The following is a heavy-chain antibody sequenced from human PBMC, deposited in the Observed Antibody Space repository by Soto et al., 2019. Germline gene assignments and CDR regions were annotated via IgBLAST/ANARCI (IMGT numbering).Heavy chain of an antibody. V-gene: IGHV3-48*02. D-gene: IGHD3-16*01. CDR1: GFTLSNYA. J-gene: IGHJ6*02. CDR3: LRIKLVEFFFINVDVYDMDV. Sequence: GGSLRLSCAASGFTLSNYAVNWVRQAPGKGLEWVSYISSDSRYIYYGDSVKGRFTISRDNARNSVYLQMNSLRDEDTAVYYCLRIKLVEFFFINVDVYDMDVWGQGTPVTVSS. CDR2: ISSDSRYI.